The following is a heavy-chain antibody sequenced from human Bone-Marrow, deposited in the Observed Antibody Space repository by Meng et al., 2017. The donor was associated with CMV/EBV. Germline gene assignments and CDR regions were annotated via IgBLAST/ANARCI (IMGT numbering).Heavy chain of an antibody. D-gene: IGHD2-2*01. V-gene: IGHV4-39*07. CDR3: ARGLRNQLLSGAFDI. CDR2: IYYSGST. J-gene: IGHJ3*02. Sequence: ESLKISCTVSGGSISSSSYYWGWIRQPPGKGLEWIGSIYYSGSTYYNPSLKSRVTISVDTSKNQFSLKLSSVTAADTAVYYCARGLRNQLLSGAFDIWGQGTMVTVSS. CDR1: GGSISSSSYY.